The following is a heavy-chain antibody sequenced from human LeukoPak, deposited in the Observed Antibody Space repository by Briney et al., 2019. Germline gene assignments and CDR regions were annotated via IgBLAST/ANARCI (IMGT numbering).Heavy chain of an antibody. V-gene: IGHV4-4*02. CDR2: IYHSGST. D-gene: IGHD3-10*01. J-gene: IGHJ3*02. Sequence: PSETLSLTCAVSGGSISSSNWWSWVRQPPGKGLEWIGEIYHSGSTNYNPSLKSRVTISVDKSKNQFSLKLSSVTAADTAVYYCASRESRVRGSGAFDIWGQGTMVTVSS. CDR3: ASRESRVRGSGAFDI. CDR1: GGSISSSNW.